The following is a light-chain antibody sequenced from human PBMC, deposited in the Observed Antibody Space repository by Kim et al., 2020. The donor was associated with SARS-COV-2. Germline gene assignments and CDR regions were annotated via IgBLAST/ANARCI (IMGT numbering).Light chain of an antibody. CDR1: QSVSGY. V-gene: IGKV3-11*01. CDR2: DVS. Sequence: LSPGERAPLSCRASQSVSGYLAWYQQKPGQAPRLLIYDVSNRAAGIPARFSGSGSGTDFTLTISSLEPEDFAVYYCQQRSNWPLTFGGGTKVDIK. J-gene: IGKJ4*01. CDR3: QQRSNWPLT.